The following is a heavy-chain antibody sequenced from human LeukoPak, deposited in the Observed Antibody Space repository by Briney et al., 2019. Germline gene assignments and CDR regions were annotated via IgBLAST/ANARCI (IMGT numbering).Heavy chain of an antibody. CDR2: SIPILGIA. J-gene: IGHJ5*02. D-gene: IGHD5-12*01. CDR3: ARGSVATKHNWFDP. CDR1: GGTFSSYA. V-gene: IGHV1-69*04. Sequence: SVKVSCKASGGTFSSYAISWVRQPPGQGLEWMGRSIPILGIANYAQKFQGRVTITADKSTSTAYMELSSLRSEDTAVYYCARGSVATKHNWFDPWGQGTLVTVSS.